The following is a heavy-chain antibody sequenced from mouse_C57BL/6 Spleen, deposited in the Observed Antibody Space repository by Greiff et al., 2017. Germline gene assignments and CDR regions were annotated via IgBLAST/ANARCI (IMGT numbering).Heavy chain of an antibody. CDR2: IYPGSGST. CDR1: GYTFTSYW. CDR3: ARGICYDYDGGWYFDV. Sequence: QVQLQQPGAELVKPGASVKMSCKASGYTFTSYWITWVKQRPGQGLEWIGDIYPGSGSTNYNEKFKSKATLTVDTSSSTAYMQLSSLTSEDSAVYYCARGICYDYDGGWYFDVWGTGTTVTVSS. V-gene: IGHV1-55*01. D-gene: IGHD2-4*01. J-gene: IGHJ1*03.